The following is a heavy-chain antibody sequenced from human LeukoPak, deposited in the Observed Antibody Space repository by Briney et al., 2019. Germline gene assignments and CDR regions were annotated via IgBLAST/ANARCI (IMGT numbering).Heavy chain of an antibody. CDR3: ARSFLSIAAAATDY. V-gene: IGHV3-21*01. Sequence: PGGSLRLSCAASGFPFSSYWMSWVRQAPGKGLEWVSSISSSSSYIYYADSVKGRFTISRDNAKNSLYLQMNSLRAEDTAVYYCARSFLSIAAAATDYWGQGTLVTVSS. CDR1: GFPFSSYW. D-gene: IGHD6-13*01. J-gene: IGHJ4*02. CDR2: ISSSSSYI.